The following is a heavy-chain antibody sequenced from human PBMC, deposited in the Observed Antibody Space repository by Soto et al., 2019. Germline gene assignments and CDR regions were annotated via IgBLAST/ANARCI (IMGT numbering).Heavy chain of an antibody. CDR3: ADSWLPTSY. CDR1: GFIFTHYW. V-gene: IGHV3-74*01. J-gene: IGHJ4*02. Sequence: PGGSLRLSCAASGFIFTHYWMHWVRQAPGKGLVWVARISPDGRTTTYADSVKGRFTISRDNDKGTLYQQMNRLTVEDGAVYYCADSWLPTSYRGPGTLVSVSS. CDR2: ISPDGRTT. D-gene: IGHD3-16*02.